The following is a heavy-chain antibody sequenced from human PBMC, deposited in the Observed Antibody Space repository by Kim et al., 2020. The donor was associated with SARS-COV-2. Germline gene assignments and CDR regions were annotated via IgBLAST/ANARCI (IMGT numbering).Heavy chain of an antibody. Sequence: GGSLRLSCAASGFTFRSYGMHWVRQAPGKGLEWVAVIWYDGSNKYYADSVKGRFTISRDNSKNTLYLQMNSLRAEDTAVYYCARETIAAVSNFDYWGQGTLVTVSS. J-gene: IGHJ4*02. V-gene: IGHV3-33*01. CDR1: GFTFRSYG. CDR3: ARETIAAVSNFDY. CDR2: IWYDGSNK. D-gene: IGHD6-13*01.